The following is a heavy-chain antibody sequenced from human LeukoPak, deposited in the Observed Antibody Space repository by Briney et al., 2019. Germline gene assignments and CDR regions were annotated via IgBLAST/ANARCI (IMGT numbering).Heavy chain of an antibody. CDR3: ARGRAGPFDY. D-gene: IGHD6-19*01. CDR1: GFTFSSYS. V-gene: IGHV4-39*07. CDR2: IYYSGST. J-gene: IGHJ4*02. Sequence: GSLRLSCAASGFTFSSYSMNWVRQPPGKGLEWIGSIYYSGSTYYNPSLKSRVTISVDTSKNQFSLKLSSVTAADTAVYYCARGRAGPFDYWGQGTLVTVSS.